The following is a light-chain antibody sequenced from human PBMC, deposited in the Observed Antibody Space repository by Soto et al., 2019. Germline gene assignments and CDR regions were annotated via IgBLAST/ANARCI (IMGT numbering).Light chain of an antibody. Sequence: QSALTQPASVSGSPGQSITISCTGSSNNVGAFNYVSWYRHSPGEAPKVLNSGVSIRPSGVSIRFSASKSANTASLTISGLQAEDEALYYCSSYTTSNTWVFGGGTKLTVL. CDR1: SNNVGAFNY. J-gene: IGLJ3*02. CDR3: SSYTTSNTWV. CDR2: GVS. V-gene: IGLV2-14*03.